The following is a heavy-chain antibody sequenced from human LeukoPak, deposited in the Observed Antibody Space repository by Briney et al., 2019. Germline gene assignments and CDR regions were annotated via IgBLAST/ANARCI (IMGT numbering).Heavy chain of an antibody. Sequence: SETLSLTCTVSGGSISSYYWSWIRQPPGKGLEWIGYIYYSGSTNYNPSLKSRVTISVDTSKNQFSLKLSSVTAADMAVYYCAREGYYDFWSGYYSGYYYGMDVWGQGTTVTVSS. CDR1: GGSISSYY. D-gene: IGHD3-3*01. J-gene: IGHJ6*02. V-gene: IGHV4-59*01. CDR2: IYYSGST. CDR3: AREGYYDFWSGYYSGYYYGMDV.